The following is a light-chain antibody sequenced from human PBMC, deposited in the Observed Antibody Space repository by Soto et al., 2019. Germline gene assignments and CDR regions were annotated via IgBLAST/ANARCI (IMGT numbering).Light chain of an antibody. J-gene: IGKJ2*01. CDR3: QQFGSSLYT. CDR1: QSVSSN. CDR2: GAS. Sequence: EILMTQSPATLSLSPGERPTLSCRASQSVSSNLAWYQQKPGQAPRLLIYGASTRATGIPARFSGSGSGTDFTLTISGLEPEDFAVYYCQQFGSSLYTFGQGT. V-gene: IGKV3-15*01.